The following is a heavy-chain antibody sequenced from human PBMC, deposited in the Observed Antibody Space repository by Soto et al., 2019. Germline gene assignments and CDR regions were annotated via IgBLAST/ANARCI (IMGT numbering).Heavy chain of an antibody. D-gene: IGHD2-2*01. V-gene: IGHV3-21*01. Sequence: EVQLVESGGGLVKPGGSLRLSCVASGFTFTRYGMNWVRQAPGKGLQWVSSISDGSDYIVYADSMKGRFTISRDNAKNSLYLEMNRLGAEVTAVYFFARNDEGGSRLWGQGTLVTVSS. CDR2: ISDGSDYI. J-gene: IGHJ4*02. CDR3: ARNDEGGSRL. CDR1: GFTFTRYG.